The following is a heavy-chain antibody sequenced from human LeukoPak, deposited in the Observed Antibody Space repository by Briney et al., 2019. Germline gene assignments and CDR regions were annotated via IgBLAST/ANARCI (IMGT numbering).Heavy chain of an antibody. J-gene: IGHJ4*02. D-gene: IGHD6-13*01. CDR1: GYTFTGYY. CDR2: INPNSGGT. Sequence: ASVKVSCKAAGYTFTGYYMNWVRQAPGHGLEWMGWINPNSGGTDYAQKFKGRVTMTRYSFISTAYMELSRLRSDDTAVYYCAHEPYSSSYWGKGTLVTVSS. CDR3: AHEPYSSSY. V-gene: IGHV1-2*02.